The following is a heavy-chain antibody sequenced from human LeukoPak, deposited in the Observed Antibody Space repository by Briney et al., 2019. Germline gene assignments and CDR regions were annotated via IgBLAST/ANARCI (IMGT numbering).Heavy chain of an antibody. CDR1: GFTFSSYG. D-gene: IGHD3-10*01. V-gene: IGHV3-23*01. J-gene: IGHJ4*02. CDR2: ISGSGGST. Sequence: GGSLRLSCAASGFTFSSYGMSWVRQAPGKGLEWVSAISGSGGSTYYADSVKGRFTISRDNSKNTLYLQMNSLRAEDTAVYYCAKDVVLWFGDESYFDYWGQGTLVTVSS. CDR3: AKDVVLWFGDESYFDY.